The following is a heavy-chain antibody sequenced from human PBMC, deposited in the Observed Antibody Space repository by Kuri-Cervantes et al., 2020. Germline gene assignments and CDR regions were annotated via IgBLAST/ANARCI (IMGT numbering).Heavy chain of an antibody. V-gene: IGHV1-46*01. CDR1: GYTFTRYY. D-gene: IGHD1-26*01. CDR3: ARVEELPDVRYFDY. J-gene: IGHJ4*02. CDR2: INPSGGST. Sequence: PLVHWSCTVSGYTFTRYYTQWVRQAPRQGLEWMGIINPSGGSTSYAQKFKGRVTMTTDTSTSTAYMELRSLRSDDTAVYYCARVEELPDVRYFDYWGQGPLVTVSS.